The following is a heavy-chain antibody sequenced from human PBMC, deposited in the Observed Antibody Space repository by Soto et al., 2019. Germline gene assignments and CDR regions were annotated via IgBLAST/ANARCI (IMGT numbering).Heavy chain of an antibody. J-gene: IGHJ4*02. CDR1: GGSISSCY. CDR2: IYYSGST. CDR3: ARPRSSGYAGEFDY. V-gene: IGHV4-59*01. D-gene: IGHD3-22*01. Sequence: SETLSLTCTVSGGSISSCYSYWIRQPPGKGLEWIGYIYYSGSTNYNPSLKSRVTISVDTSQNQFSLMLTPVTAADTAVYYCARPRSSGYAGEFDYWGQGTLVTVSS.